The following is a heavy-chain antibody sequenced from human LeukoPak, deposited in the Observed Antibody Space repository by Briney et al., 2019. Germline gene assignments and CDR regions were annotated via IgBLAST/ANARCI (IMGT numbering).Heavy chain of an antibody. Sequence: ASVKLSCKASGYTFTSYGISWVRQASGHGLEWMGIIHASGGSTFYAQKFRGRVTMTRDTSTSTVYMDLTSLLPEDTAVYSDTAVGLLVVAASQFDSWGQGTLVTVSS. CDR1: GYTFTSYG. CDR2: IHASGGST. D-gene: IGHD2-15*01. J-gene: IGHJ4*02. CDR3: TAVGLLVVAASQFDS. V-gene: IGHV1-46*01.